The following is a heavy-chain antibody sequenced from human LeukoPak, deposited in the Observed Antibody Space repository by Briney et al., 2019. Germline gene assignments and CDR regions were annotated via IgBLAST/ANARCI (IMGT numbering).Heavy chain of an antibody. J-gene: IGHJ6*04. CDR3: ARDLTYYYGSGSPQRWYYYGMDV. V-gene: IGHV4-61*01. D-gene: IGHD3-10*01. CDR1: AGSVSSGSYD. Sequence: SETLSLTCTVSAGSVSSGSYDWSWIRQPPGKGLEWIGYIYYNESTNYNPCLKSRVTISVDTSKNQFSLKLSSVTAADTAVYYCARDLTYYYGSGSPQRWYYYGMDVWGKGTTVTVSS. CDR2: IYYNEST.